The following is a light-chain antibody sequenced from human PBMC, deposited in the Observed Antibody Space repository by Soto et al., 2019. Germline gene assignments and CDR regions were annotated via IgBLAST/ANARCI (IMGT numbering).Light chain of an antibody. CDR1: QGINKW. J-gene: IGKJ2*01. Sequence: DIQMTQSPSSVSVSVGDRVTITCRASQGINKWLAWYQQKPGKAPKLLISAASSLQSGVPSRFSGSGSGTDFTLSISSLQPEDFAIYYCQQYNDYQYTFGQGTKLEIK. CDR2: AAS. CDR3: QQYNDYQYT. V-gene: IGKV1D-16*01.